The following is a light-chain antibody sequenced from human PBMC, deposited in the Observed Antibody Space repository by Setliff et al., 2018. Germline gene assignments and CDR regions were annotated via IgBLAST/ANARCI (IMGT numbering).Light chain of an antibody. J-gene: IGLJ1*01. CDR1: SSDVGAYNY. CDR3: CSYAGSSTYV. CDR2: DVT. Sequence: QSVLTQPRSVSGSPGQSVTISCTGSSSDVGAYNYVSWYQQHPGKAPKLMIYDVTKWPSGVSNRFSGSKSGNTASLTISGLQAEDEADYYCCSYAGSSTYVFGTGTKVTVL. V-gene: IGLV2-11*01.